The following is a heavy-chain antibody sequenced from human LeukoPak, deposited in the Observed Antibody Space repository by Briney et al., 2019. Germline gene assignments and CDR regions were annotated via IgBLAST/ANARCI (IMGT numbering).Heavy chain of an antibody. Sequence: PGGSLRLSCAASGFTFSSYSMNWVRQAPGKGLEWVSSISSSSSYIYYADSVKGRFTISRDNAKNSLYLQMNSLRAEDTAVYYCARDARSGWYPDAFDIWGQGTMVTVSS. J-gene: IGHJ3*02. CDR2: ISSSSSYI. D-gene: IGHD6-19*01. CDR1: GFTFSSYS. CDR3: ARDARSGWYPDAFDI. V-gene: IGHV3-21*01.